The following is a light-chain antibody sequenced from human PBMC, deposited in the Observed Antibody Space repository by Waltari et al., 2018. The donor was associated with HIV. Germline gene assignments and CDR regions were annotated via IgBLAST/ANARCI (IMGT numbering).Light chain of an antibody. Sequence: ENVLTQSPGTLSLSPGERATLACRASRSVSSNYLTWYQQRQGQAPRLLIYAASTRATAIPDRFSGSGSETDFTLTISRLEPEDFAVYYCQQYGTSPYTFGQGTKVEI. V-gene: IGKV3-20*01. J-gene: IGKJ2*01. CDR3: QQYGTSPYT. CDR2: AAS. CDR1: RSVSSNY.